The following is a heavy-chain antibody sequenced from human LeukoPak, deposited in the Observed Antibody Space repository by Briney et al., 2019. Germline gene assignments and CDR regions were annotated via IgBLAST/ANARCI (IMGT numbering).Heavy chain of an antibody. D-gene: IGHD6-13*01. CDR2: IYYSGST. J-gene: IGHJ4*02. CDR1: GGSISGYY. Sequence: SETLSLTCTVSGGSISGYYWSWIRQPPGKGLEWIGYIYYSGSTNYNPSLKGRVTISVDTSKNQFSLKLSSVTAADTAVYYCARGVGYSSSYDYWGQGTLVTVSS. V-gene: IGHV4-59*01. CDR3: ARGVGYSSSYDY.